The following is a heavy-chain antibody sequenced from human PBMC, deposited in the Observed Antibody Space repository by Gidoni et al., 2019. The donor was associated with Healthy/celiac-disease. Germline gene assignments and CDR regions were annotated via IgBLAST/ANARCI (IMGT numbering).Heavy chain of an antibody. J-gene: IGHJ6*03. D-gene: IGHD6-13*01. CDR3: ARSSYSSSWYDHEYYYYYMDV. CDR2: ISSSSSTI. Sequence: EVQLVESGVGLVRLGVSLRLSCAASGFTFSSYSMTWFRQAPGKGLEWVSYISSSSSTIYYADSVKGRFTISRDNAKNSRYLQMNSLRDEDTAVYYCARSSYSSSWYDHEYYYYYMDVWGKGTTVTVSS. V-gene: IGHV3-48*02. CDR1: GFTFSSYS.